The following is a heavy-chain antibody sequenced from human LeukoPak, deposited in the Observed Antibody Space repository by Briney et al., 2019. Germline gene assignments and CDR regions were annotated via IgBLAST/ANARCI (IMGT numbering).Heavy chain of an antibody. V-gene: IGHV1-2*02. Sequence: ASVKVSCKASGYTFTGYYMHWVRQAPGQGLEWMGWINPNSGGTNYAQKFQGRVTMTRDTSISTAYMELSRLRSDDTAVYYCARGNEHDYYGSSGYYYGYWGQGTLVTVSS. J-gene: IGHJ4*02. D-gene: IGHD3-22*01. CDR3: ARGNEHDYYGSSGYYYGY. CDR2: INPNSGGT. CDR1: GYTFTGYY.